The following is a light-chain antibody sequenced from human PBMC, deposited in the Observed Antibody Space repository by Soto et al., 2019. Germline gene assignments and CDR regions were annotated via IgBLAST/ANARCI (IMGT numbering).Light chain of an antibody. V-gene: IGLV2-14*03. CDR1: SSDVGGYDY. CDR3: SSYTSSGTLV. CDR2: DVS. Sequence: QSALTQTASVSGSPGQSITISCTGSSSDVGGYDYVSWYQQHPGKAPKLMIYDVSNRPSGVSNRFSGSKSGNTASLTISGLQAEDEGDYHCSSYTSSGTLVFGGGTQLTVL. J-gene: IGLJ7*01.